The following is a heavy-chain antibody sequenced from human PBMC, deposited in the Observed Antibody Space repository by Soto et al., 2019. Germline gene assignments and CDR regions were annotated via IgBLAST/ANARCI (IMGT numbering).Heavy chain of an antibody. D-gene: IGHD4-17*01. CDR2: IWYDGSNK. CDR1: GFTFSSYG. CDR3: ARASHYGDYGEVYFDY. Sequence: PGGSLRLSCAASGFTFSSYGMHWVRQAPGKGLEWVAVIWYDGSNKYYADSVKGRFTISRDNSKNTLYLQMNSLRAEDTAVYYCARASHYGDYGEVYFDYWGQGTLVTVSS. V-gene: IGHV3-33*01. J-gene: IGHJ4*02.